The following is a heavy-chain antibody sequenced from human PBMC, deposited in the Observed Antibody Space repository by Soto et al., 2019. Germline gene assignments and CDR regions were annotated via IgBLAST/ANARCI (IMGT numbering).Heavy chain of an antibody. D-gene: IGHD2-15*01. V-gene: IGHV1-18*01. CDR1: GYTFINYG. CDR2: ISAYNGNT. J-gene: IGHJ4*02. CDR3: ARCAYCSGDSCHSRISDY. Sequence: QVQLVQSGAEVKKPGASVKVSCKASGYTFINYGLSWVRQAPGQGLEWMGWISAYNGNTNYAQKFQGRVTMTTDTSTSTAYMELRSLRSDDTAMYYCARCAYCSGDSCHSRISDYWGQGTLVGVSS.